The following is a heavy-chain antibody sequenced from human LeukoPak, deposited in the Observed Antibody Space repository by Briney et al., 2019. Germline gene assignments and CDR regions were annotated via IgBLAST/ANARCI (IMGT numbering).Heavy chain of an antibody. CDR2: ISYDGSNK. V-gene: IGHV3-30-3*01. J-gene: IGHJ4*02. Sequence: PGRSLRLSCAASGFTFSSYAMHWVRQAPGKGLEGVAVISYDGSNKYYADSVKGRFTISRDNSKNTMYVQMNSLRAEDTAVYYCARDHARGYYFDYWGQGTLVTVSS. CDR1: GFTFSSYA. D-gene: IGHD3-10*01. CDR3: ARDHARGYYFDY.